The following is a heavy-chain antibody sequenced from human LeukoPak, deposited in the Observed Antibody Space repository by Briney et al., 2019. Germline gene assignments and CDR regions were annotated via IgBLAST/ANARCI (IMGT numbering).Heavy chain of an antibody. CDR1: GGXISSSSYY. V-gene: IGHV4-39*07. D-gene: IGHD3-10*01. Sequence: PSETLSLTCTVSGGXISSSSYYWSWIRQPPGKGLEWIGEINHSGSTNYNPSLKSRVTISVDTSKNQFSLKLSSVTAADTAVYYCARAKGSYYYYGMDVWGQGTTVTVSS. J-gene: IGHJ6*02. CDR3: ARAKGSYYYYGMDV. CDR2: INHSGST.